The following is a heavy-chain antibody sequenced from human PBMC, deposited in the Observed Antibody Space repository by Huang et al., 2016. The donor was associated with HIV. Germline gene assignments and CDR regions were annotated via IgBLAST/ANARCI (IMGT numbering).Heavy chain of an antibody. CDR1: GGSVSSGDYY. J-gene: IGHJ4*02. Sequence: HVHLQESGPGLVKPSETLSLTCPVSGGSVSSGDYYWSWVRQPPGKGVEWIAYAYYDGSTNSNPPLVSRLSMSVDTSRNQFSLNLRSVTAADTAVYYCSRINYAKTTYYLDFDFWGQGTLVTVSS. D-gene: IGHD3-22*01. CDR2: AYYDGST. V-gene: IGHV4-61*08. CDR3: SRINYAKTTYYLDFDF.